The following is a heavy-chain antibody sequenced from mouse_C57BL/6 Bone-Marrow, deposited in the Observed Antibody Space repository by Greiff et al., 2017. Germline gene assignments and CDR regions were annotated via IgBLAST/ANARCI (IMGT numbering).Heavy chain of an antibody. D-gene: IGHD4-1*01. CDR2: INPGSGGT. Sequence: VQLQQSGAELVRPGTSVKVSCKASGYAFTNYLIEWVKQRPGQGLEWIGVINPGSGGTNYNEKFKGKATLTADKSSSTAYMQLNSLTSEDSAVXFFARRRLGASDYWGQGTSVTVSS. CDR3: ARRRLGASDY. CDR1: GYAFTNYL. V-gene: IGHV1-54*01. J-gene: IGHJ4*01.